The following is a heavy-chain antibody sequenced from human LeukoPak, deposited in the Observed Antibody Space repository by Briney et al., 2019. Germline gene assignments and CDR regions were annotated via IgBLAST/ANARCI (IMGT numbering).Heavy chain of an antibody. V-gene: IGHV3-7*01. CDR3: ARDRWGYSYGGD. Sequence: GGSLRLSCAASAFTFSSYSMNWVRQAPGKGLEWVANIKQDGSEKYYVDSVKGRFTISRDNAKNSLYLQMNSLRAEDTAVYYCARDRWGYSYGGDWGQGTLVTVSS. D-gene: IGHD5-18*01. J-gene: IGHJ4*02. CDR2: IKQDGSEK. CDR1: AFTFSSYS.